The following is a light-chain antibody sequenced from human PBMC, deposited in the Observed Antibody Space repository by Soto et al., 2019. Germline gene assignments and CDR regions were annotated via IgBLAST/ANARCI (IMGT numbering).Light chain of an antibody. J-gene: IGKJ1*01. CDR3: QQSYSTPQT. Sequence: DIQMTQFPSSLSASVGDRVTITCRASQTINSYLNWYQQKPGKAPNHLIYAASNLQRGVPSRFIRSGSGKNFTLTNKSLEREDFATFHCQQSYSTPQTLGQGTNVEVK. CDR2: AAS. V-gene: IGKV1-39*01. CDR1: QTINSY.